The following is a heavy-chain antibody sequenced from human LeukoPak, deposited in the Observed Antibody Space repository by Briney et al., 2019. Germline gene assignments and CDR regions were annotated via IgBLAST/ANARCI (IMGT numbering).Heavy chain of an antibody. J-gene: IGHJ5*02. Sequence: GASVKVSCKASGYTFTSYDINWVRQATGQGLEWMGWMNPNSGSTGYAQKFQGRVTMTRNTSISTAYMELSSLRSEDTAVYYCARDLYGSSSGWFDPWGQGTLVTVSS. CDR1: GYTFTSYD. V-gene: IGHV1-8*01. CDR3: ARDLYGSSSGWFDP. D-gene: IGHD6-6*01. CDR2: MNPNSGST.